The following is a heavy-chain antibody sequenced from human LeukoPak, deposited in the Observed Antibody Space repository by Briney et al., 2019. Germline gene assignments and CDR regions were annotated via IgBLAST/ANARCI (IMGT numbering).Heavy chain of an antibody. CDR2: IYYSGST. CDR3: ARDRSDSSGYYYHGWFDP. D-gene: IGHD3-22*01. J-gene: IGHJ5*02. Sequence: SETLSLTCTVSGASISSSSHYWGWIRRPPGKGLEWIGSIYYSGSTYYNPSLKSRVTISLDTSKNQLSLKLNSVTAADTAVYYCARDRSDSSGYYYHGWFDPWGRGTLVTVSS. V-gene: IGHV4-39*07. CDR1: GASISSSSHY.